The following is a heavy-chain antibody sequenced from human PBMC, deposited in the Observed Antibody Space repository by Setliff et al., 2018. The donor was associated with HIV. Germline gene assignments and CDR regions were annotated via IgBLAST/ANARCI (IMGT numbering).Heavy chain of an antibody. CDR3: ARGGYYYDSSGYGRLDY. Sequence: SETLSLTCAVYGGSFGGYYWSWIRQPPGKGLEWIGTIYYSGSTNYNPSLESRVTISVDTSKNQFSLKLSSVTAADTAVYYCARGGYYYDSSGYGRLDYWGQGTLVTVSS. D-gene: IGHD3-22*01. J-gene: IGHJ4*02. CDR2: IYYSGST. V-gene: IGHV4-34*01. CDR1: GGSFGGYY.